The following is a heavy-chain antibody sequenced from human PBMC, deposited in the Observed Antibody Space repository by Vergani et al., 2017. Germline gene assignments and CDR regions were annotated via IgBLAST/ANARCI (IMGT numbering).Heavy chain of an antibody. CDR1: GFTFSSYA. D-gene: IGHD4-11*01. V-gene: IGHV3-23*03. J-gene: IGHJ3*02. CDR3: AKGYLDYSNYVPFDI. Sequence: EVQLLESGGGLVQPGGSLRLSCAASGFTFSSYAMSWVRQAPGKGLEWVSVIYSGGSSTYYADSVKGRFTISRDNSKNTLYLQMNSLRAEDTGVYYCAKGYLDYSNYVPFDIWGQGTMVTVSS. CDR2: IYSGGSST.